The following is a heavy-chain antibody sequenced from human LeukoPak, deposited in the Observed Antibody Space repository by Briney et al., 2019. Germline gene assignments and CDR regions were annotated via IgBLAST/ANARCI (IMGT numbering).Heavy chain of an antibody. CDR1: GFTFNNYA. D-gene: IGHD2-15*01. Sequence: GGSLRLSCAASGFTFNNYAMYWVRQAPGKGLEWVSGIFGSGGSAHYAESVKGRFTISRDNSKNTVYLQLDSLRVEDTAVYYCGKTTVGYSSGRYPGWPVDYWGRGTLVTVSS. J-gene: IGHJ4*02. V-gene: IGHV3-23*01. CDR2: IFGSGGSA. CDR3: GKTTVGYSSGRYPGWPVDY.